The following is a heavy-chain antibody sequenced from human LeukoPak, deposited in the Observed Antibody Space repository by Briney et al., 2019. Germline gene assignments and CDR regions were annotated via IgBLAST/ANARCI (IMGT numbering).Heavy chain of an antibody. Sequence: EASVKVSCKASGYTFTSYGISWVRQAPGQGLEWMGWISAYNGNTNYAQKLQGRVTMTTDTSTSTAYMELRSLRSDDTAVYYCARDNLKVRGLIWFDPWGQGTPVTVSS. V-gene: IGHV1-18*01. J-gene: IGHJ5*02. CDR1: GYTFTSYG. CDR2: ISAYNGNT. D-gene: IGHD3-10*01. CDR3: ARDNLKVRGLIWFDP.